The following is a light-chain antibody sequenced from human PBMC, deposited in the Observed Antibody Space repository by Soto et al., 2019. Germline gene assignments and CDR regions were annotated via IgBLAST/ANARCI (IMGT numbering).Light chain of an antibody. Sequence: QPVLTQPPSVSGAPGQRVTISCTGSRSNIGAPYDVHWYQQLPGTAPKLLIYTNTNRPSGVPDRFSGSKSGTSASLAITGLQAEDEADYYCQSYDSSLSGSVFGGGTQLTVL. CDR1: RSNIGAPYD. CDR3: QSYDSSLSGSV. J-gene: IGLJ2*01. V-gene: IGLV1-40*01. CDR2: TNT.